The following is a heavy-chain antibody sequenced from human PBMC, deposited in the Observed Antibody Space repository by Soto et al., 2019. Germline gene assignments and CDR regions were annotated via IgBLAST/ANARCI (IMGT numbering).Heavy chain of an antibody. CDR3: ARDLEPTWDYYYYYMDV. CDR1: GFTFSSYS. J-gene: IGHJ6*03. Sequence: GGSLRLSCAASGFTFSSYSMNWVRQAPGKGLEWVSSISSSSSYICYADSVKGRFTISRDNAKNSLYLQMNSLRAEDTAVYYCARDLEPTWDYYYYYMDVWGKGTTVTVSS. V-gene: IGHV3-21*01. CDR2: ISSSSSYI. D-gene: IGHD1-1*01.